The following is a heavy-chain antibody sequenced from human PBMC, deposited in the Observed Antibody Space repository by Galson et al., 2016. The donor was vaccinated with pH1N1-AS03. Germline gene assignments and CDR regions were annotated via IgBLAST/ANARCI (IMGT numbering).Heavy chain of an antibody. CDR3: ARGVVDCSGPACSGTLRFDP. V-gene: IGHV1-8*03. J-gene: IGHJ5*02. D-gene: IGHD2-15*01. Sequence: SVKVSCKASGYTFTTYDINWVRQAPGQGLEWMGWMNPDSGNTGYAPSFQGRVIITRDTSISTAYMELSSLRSEDTAVYYCARGVVDCSGPACSGTLRFDPWGQGTLVTVSS. CDR1: GYTFTTYD. CDR2: MNPDSGNT.